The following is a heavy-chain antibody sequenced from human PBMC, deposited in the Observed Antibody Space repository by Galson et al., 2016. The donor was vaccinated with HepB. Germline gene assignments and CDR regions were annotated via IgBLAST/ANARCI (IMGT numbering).Heavy chain of an antibody. Sequence: SLRLSCAASGFTFSSYGMHWVRQAPGKGLEWVAVISYDGSNKYYADSVKGRFTISRDNSKNTPYLQMKSLRVEDTAIYYCVKTDCGSTGCCLLDYWGQGTLVTVSS. CDR2: ISYDGSNK. CDR3: VKTDCGSTGCCLLDY. V-gene: IGHV3-30*18. J-gene: IGHJ4*02. CDR1: GFTFSSYG. D-gene: IGHD2-2*01.